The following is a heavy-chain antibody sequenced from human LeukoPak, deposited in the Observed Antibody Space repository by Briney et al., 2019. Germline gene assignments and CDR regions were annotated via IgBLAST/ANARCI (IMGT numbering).Heavy chain of an antibody. D-gene: IGHD1-1*01. J-gene: IGHJ4*02. CDR3: AKKANGLYFDF. V-gene: IGHV3-43D*03. CDR2: ISWDGSTT. CDR1: GFTFDDYA. Sequence: GGSLRLSCAASGFTFDDYAMHWVRQAPGKGLEWVSLISWDGSTTSYADSVKGRFTISRDNSKNSLYLQMSSLRAEDTALYYCAKKANGLYFDFWGQGTLVTVSS.